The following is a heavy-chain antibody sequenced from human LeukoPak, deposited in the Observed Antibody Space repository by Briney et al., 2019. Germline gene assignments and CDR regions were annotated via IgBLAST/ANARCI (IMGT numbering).Heavy chain of an antibody. CDR3: VRDRFKVSAAGTWFAP. D-gene: IGHD6-13*01. Sequence: PGGSLRLSCEASGFIFSDYWMTWVRQAPGKGLEWVANIDHNGNEKNYVDSVKGRFTISRDNAKYSLYLHMNNLRGEDTAVYHCVRDRFKVSAAGTWFAPWGQGTLVTVSS. J-gene: IGHJ5*02. CDR1: GFIFSDYW. V-gene: IGHV3-7*01. CDR2: IDHNGNEK.